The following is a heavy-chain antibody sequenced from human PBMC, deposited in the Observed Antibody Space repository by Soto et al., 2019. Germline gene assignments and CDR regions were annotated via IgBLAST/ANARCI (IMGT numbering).Heavy chain of an antibody. V-gene: IGHV3-30-3*01. CDR3: ARVGIVGAADDY. D-gene: IGHD1-26*01. J-gene: IGHJ4*02. CDR1: GFTFRSYA. CDR2: ISYDGSNK. Sequence: QVQLVESGGGVVQPGRSLRLSCAASGFTFRSYAMHWVRQAPGKGLEWVAVISYDGSNKYYADSVKGRFTISRDNSKNTLYLQMNSLRAEDTAVYYCARVGIVGAADDYWGQGTLVTVSS.